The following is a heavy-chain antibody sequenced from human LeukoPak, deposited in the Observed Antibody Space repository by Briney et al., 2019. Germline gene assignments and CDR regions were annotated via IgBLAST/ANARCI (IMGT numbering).Heavy chain of an antibody. V-gene: IGHV3-30*18. Sequence: GGSLRLSCAAPGFTFSSYGMHWVGQAPGKGLEWVAVISYDGSNQYYADSVKGRFTISRDNSKNTLYLQMNSLRTEDTAVYYCANTGGYFQRWGQGTLVTVSS. CDR2: ISYDGSNQ. CDR1: GFTFSSYG. CDR3: ANTGGYFQR. J-gene: IGHJ1*01.